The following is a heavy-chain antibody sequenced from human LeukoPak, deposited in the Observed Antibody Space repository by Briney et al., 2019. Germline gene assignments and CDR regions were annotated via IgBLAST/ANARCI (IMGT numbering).Heavy chain of an antibody. D-gene: IGHD2/OR15-2a*01. J-gene: IGHJ6*02. CDR1: GFTFSDHY. CDR2: ISSGGSSI. CDR3: ARPESRYFYAMGV. Sequence: GGSLRLSCAASGFTFSDHYMSWIRQAPGKGLEWVSYISSGGSSINYADSVKGRFTISRDNVKNSLYLQMNSLRAEDTAVYYCARPESRYFYAMGVWGQGTTVTVSS. V-gene: IGHV3-11*01.